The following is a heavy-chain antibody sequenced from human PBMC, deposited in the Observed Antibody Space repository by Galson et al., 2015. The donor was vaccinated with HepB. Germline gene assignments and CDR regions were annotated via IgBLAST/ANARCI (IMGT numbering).Heavy chain of an antibody. J-gene: IGHJ6*02. CDR2: IIPIFGTA. V-gene: IGHV1-69*13. CDR3: AGNWNVLFRLEDYYYGMDV. Sequence: SVKVSCKASGGTFSSYAISWVRQAPGQGLEWMGGIIPIFGTANYAQKFQGRVTITADESTSTAYMELSSLRSEDTAVYYCAGNWNVLFRLEDYYYGMDVWGQGTTVTVSS. CDR1: GGTFSSYA. D-gene: IGHD1-1*01.